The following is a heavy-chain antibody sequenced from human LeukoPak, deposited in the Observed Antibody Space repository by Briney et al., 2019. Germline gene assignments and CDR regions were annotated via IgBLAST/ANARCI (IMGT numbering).Heavy chain of an antibody. Sequence: GESLKISCKGSGYSFVYYWIGWVRQMPGKGLERMGIIYPGDSDTRYSPSFQGQVTIPADKSLSTAYLQWSSLKASDTAMYYCARQDGNTAYYFDYWGQGTLVTVSS. CDR3: ARQDGNTAYYFDY. J-gene: IGHJ4*02. D-gene: IGHD4-23*01. CDR2: IYPGDSDT. CDR1: GYSFVYYW. V-gene: IGHV5-51*01.